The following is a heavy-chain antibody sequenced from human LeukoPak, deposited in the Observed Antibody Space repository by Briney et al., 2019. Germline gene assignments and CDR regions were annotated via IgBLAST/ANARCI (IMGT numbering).Heavy chain of an antibody. J-gene: IGHJ3*02. CDR2: IIPIFGTA. D-gene: IGHD3-22*01. CDR3: ARESPYDSSVYYIPDAFDI. V-gene: IGHV1-69*13. CDR1: GGTFSSYA. Sequence: ASVKVSCKASGGTFSSYAISWVRQAPGQGLEWMGGIIPIFGTANYAQKFQGRVTITADESTSTAYMELSSLRSEDTAVYYCARESPYDSSVYYIPDAFDIWGQGTMVTVSS.